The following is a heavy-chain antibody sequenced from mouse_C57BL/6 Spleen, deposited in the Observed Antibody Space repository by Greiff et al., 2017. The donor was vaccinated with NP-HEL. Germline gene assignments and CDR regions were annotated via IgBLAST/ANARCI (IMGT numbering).Heavy chain of an antibody. CDR1: GYAFSSYW. CDR3: ARRDTMITAALDY. J-gene: IGHJ2*01. Sequence: QVQLQQSGAELVKPGASVKISCKASGYAFSSYWMNWVKQRPGKGLEWIGQIYPGDGDTNYNGKFKGKATLTADKSSSTAYMQLSSLTSEDSAVYFCARRDTMITAALDYWGQGTTLTVSS. D-gene: IGHD2-4*01. CDR2: IYPGDGDT. V-gene: IGHV1-80*01.